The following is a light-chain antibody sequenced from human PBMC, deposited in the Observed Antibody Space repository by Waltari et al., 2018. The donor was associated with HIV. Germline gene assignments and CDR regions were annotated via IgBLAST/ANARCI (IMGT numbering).Light chain of an antibody. V-gene: IGLV1-47*01. Sequence: QSVLTQPPSVSGTPGQTVTISCSGSTSNIETEALYWYQQLPGTAPKLLIYRNYKRPSGVSDRFSCSKSGASASLVISWLRSEDEAHYYCVSYDSRLDERLFGGGTKLTVL. CDR3: VSYDSRLDERL. J-gene: IGLJ3*02. CDR2: RNY. CDR1: TSNIETEA.